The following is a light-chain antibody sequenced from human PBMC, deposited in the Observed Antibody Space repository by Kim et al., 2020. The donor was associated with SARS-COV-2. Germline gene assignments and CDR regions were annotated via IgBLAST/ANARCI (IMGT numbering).Light chain of an antibody. CDR3: NSRDSSGNVV. J-gene: IGLJ2*01. V-gene: IGLV3-19*01. CDR2: GKN. CDR1: SLRSYY. Sequence: VALGQTVRITCQGDSLRSYYASWYQQKPGQAPVLVIYGKNNRPSGIPDQFSGSSSGNTASLTITGAQAEDEADYYCNSRDSSGNVVFGGGTQLTVL.